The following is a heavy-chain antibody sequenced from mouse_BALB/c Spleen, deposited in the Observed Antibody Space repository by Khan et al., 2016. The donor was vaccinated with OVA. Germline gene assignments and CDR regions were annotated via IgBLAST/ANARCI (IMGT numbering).Heavy chain of an antibody. CDR3: AKSFYSHYYAMDY. D-gene: IGHD2-1*01. CDR2: IWGDGNT. Sequence: QVQLKQSGPGLVAPSQSLSITCTVSGFSLTTYGVTWVRQTPGKGLEWLGVIWGDGNTDYHSALISRLSISKDNSESQVFLKLNSLQTDDTATYYSAKSFYSHYYAMDYWGQGTSVTVSS. CDR1: GFSLTTYG. V-gene: IGHV2-3*01. J-gene: IGHJ4*01.